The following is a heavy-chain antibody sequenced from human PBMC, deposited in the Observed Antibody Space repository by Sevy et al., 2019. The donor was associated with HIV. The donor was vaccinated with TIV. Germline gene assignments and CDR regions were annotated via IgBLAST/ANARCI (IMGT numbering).Heavy chain of an antibody. CDR1: GFTFSSYW. V-gene: IGHV3-7*01. CDR2: IKQDGSEK. Sequence: GGSLRLSCAASGFTFSSYWMSWVRQAPGKGLEWVANIKQDGSEKYYVDSVKGRFTISRDNAKNSLYLQMNSLRAEDTAVYYCARDYYDSSGYLMADAFDIWGQGTMVTVSS. CDR3: ARDYYDSSGYLMADAFDI. D-gene: IGHD3-22*01. J-gene: IGHJ3*02.